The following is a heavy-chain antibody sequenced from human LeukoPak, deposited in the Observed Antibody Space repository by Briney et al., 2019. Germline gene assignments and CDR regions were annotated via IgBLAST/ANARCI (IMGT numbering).Heavy chain of an antibody. Sequence: SETLSLICTVSGGSISNYYWSWTRQPAGKGLEYIGRLYASGSTDYSPSLRSRLTMSLDTSKNQFSLKLTSVTAADTAIYYCARDGAATFSDYWGQGALVTVSS. D-gene: IGHD1-26*01. CDR3: ARDGAATFSDY. V-gene: IGHV4-4*07. CDR1: GGSISNYY. CDR2: LYASGST. J-gene: IGHJ4*02.